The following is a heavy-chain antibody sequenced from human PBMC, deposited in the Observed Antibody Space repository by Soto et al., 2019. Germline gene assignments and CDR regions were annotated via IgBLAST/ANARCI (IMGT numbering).Heavy chain of an antibody. Sequence: SLRLSCAASGFTFSSYAMSWVRQAPGKGLEWVSAISGSGGSTYYADSVKGRFTISRDNSKNTLYLQMNSLRAEDTAVYYCARDSPMVRGVIINPGSDYWGQGTLVTVSS. CDR2: ISGSGGST. CDR3: ARDSPMVRGVIINPGSDY. CDR1: GFTFSSYA. J-gene: IGHJ4*02. V-gene: IGHV3-23*01. D-gene: IGHD3-10*01.